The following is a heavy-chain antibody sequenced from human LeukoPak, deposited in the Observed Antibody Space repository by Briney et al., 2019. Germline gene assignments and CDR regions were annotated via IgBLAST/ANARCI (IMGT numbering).Heavy chain of an antibody. V-gene: IGHV4-59*08. Sequence: SETLSLTCTVSGGSISSYYWSWIRQPPGKGLEWIGYIYYSGSTNYNPSLKSRVTISVDTSKNQFSLKLSSVTAADTAVYYCARHKDFWSGYQQNWFDPWGQGTLVTVSS. CDR3: ARHKDFWSGYQQNWFDP. CDR1: GGSISSYY. D-gene: IGHD3-3*01. CDR2: IYYSGST. J-gene: IGHJ5*02.